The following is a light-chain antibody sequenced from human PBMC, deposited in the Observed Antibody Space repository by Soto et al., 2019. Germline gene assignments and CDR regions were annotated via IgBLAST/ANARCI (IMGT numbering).Light chain of an antibody. CDR1: QDISNY. CDR3: QQYDNLPT. V-gene: IGKV1-33*01. CDR2: DAS. J-gene: IGKJ4*01. Sequence: IQMIESASSLSASVGHRVTITCQGGQDISNYLNWYQQKPGKAPKPLIYDASNLETGVPSRFIVSGSGTDFTFSISSLPPEDIATDDCQQYDNLPTFRGGTKVHIK.